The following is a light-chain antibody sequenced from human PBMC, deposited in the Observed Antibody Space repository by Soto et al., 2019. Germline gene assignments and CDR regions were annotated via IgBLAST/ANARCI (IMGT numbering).Light chain of an antibody. J-gene: IGKJ1*01. Sequence: DIKVTQSPATLSASVGDRVTITCRAIQSISSWLAWYQQKPGKAPKLLIYKASSLESGVPSRFSGSGSGTEFTLTISSLQPDDFATYYCQQYNSYSRTWTFGQGTKVAIK. V-gene: IGKV1-5*03. CDR1: QSISSW. CDR3: QQYNSYSRTWT. CDR2: KAS.